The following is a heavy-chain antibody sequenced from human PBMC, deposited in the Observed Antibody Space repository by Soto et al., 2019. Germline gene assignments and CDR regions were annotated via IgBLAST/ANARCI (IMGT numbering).Heavy chain of an antibody. CDR1: GYTFTGYY. CDR2: INPNSGGT. Sequence: ASVKVSCKASGYTFTGYYMHWVRQAPGQGLEWMGWINPNSGGTNYAQKFQGRVTMTRDTSISTAYMELSRLRSDDTAVYYCARGYYYDSGGYLSYYFDNWGQGTLVTVSS. CDR3: ARGYYYDSGGYLSYYFDN. J-gene: IGHJ4*02. V-gene: IGHV1-2*02. D-gene: IGHD3-22*01.